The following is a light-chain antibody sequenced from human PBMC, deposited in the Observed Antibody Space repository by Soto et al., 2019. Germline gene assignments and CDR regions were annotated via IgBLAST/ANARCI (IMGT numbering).Light chain of an antibody. CDR3: HQYGGSPQT. V-gene: IGKV3-20*01. Sequence: EIVLTQSPGTLSLSPGEIATLSCRASQSVSNYLAWYQRKPGQAPRLLIYGASSRATGIPDRFSGSGSGTDFTLTISRREPEDFAVYYCHQYGGSPQTFGQGTKVEIK. J-gene: IGKJ1*01. CDR2: GAS. CDR1: QSVSNY.